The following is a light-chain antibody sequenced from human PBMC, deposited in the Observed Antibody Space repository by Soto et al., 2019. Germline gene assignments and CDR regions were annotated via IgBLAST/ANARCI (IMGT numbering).Light chain of an antibody. Sequence: EIVLTQSPGTLSLSPGERATLSCRASQSVSSSYLAWYQQKPGQAPRLLISGASSRATGIPDRFSGSGSGTDFTLTINRLEPEDFAVYYCQQYGNSPRITFGPGTKVDIK. V-gene: IGKV3-20*01. CDR3: QQYGNSPRIT. CDR1: QSVSSSY. CDR2: GAS. J-gene: IGKJ3*01.